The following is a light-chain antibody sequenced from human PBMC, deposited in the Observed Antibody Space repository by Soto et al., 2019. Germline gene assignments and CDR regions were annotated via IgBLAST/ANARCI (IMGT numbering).Light chain of an antibody. CDR1: KNDVGFYKY. Sequence: QSVLTQPASVSGSPGQSITLSCTGTKNDVGFYKYVSWYQRHPGSAPTLLIFEDDQRPSGVSSRFSASKSGNTASLTISGLQAGDEAEYTCCSYAGSSTYVFGSGTRSPS. CDR2: EDD. J-gene: IGLJ1*01. CDR3: CSYAGSSTYV. V-gene: IGLV2-23*01.